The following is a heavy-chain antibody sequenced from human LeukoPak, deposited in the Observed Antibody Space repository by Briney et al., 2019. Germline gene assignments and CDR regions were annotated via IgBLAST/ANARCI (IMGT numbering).Heavy chain of an antibody. J-gene: IGHJ4*02. V-gene: IGHV4-39*07. CDR1: GGSISSSSYY. CDR3: ARSPYYYDSSGYPFDY. CDR2: IYYSGST. Sequence: SETLSLTCTVSGGSISSSSYYWGWIRQPPGKGLEWIGSIYYSGSTNYNPSLKSRVTISVDTSKNQFSLKLSSVTAADAAVYYCARSPYYYDSSGYPFDYWGQGTLVTVSS. D-gene: IGHD3-22*01.